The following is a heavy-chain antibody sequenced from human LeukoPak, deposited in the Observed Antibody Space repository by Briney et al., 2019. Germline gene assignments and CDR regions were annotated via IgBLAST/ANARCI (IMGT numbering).Heavy chain of an antibody. V-gene: IGHV4-61*02. CDR2: IYTSGST. J-gene: IGHJ4*02. CDR3: ARIGKTLPKRSPYYFDY. CDR1: GGSFSSGRYY. D-gene: IGHD4-23*01. Sequence: SQTLSLTCAVSGGSFSSGRYYWSWIRQPAGKGLEWIGRIYTSGSTNYNPSLKSRVTISVDASKHQFSLKLNSVTAADTAVYYCARIGKTLPKRSPYYFDYWGQGTLVTVSS.